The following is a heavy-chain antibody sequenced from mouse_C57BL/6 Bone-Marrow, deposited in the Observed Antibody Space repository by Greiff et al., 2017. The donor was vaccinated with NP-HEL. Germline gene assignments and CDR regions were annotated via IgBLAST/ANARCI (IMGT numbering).Heavy chain of an antibody. CDR2: IDPENGDT. V-gene: IGHV14-4*01. CDR3: TTTVDYFDY. Sequence: EVKLMESGAELVRPGASVKLSCTASGFNIKDDYMHWVKQRPEQGLEWIGWIDPENGDTEYASKFQGKATITADTSSNTAYLQLSSLTSEDTAVYYCTTTVDYFDYWGQGTTLTVSS. J-gene: IGHJ2*01. CDR1: GFNIKDDY. D-gene: IGHD1-1*01.